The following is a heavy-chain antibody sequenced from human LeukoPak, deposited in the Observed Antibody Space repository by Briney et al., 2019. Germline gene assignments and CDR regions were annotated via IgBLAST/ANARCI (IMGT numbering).Heavy chain of an antibody. Sequence: SETLSLTCAVYGGSFSGYYWSWIRQPPGKGLEWIGEINHSGSTNYNPSLKSRVTISVDTSKNQFSLKLSSVTAADTAVYYCARVYRGYCSGGSCYSQHYYYYYYMDVWGKGTTVTISS. J-gene: IGHJ6*03. CDR3: ARVYRGYCSGGSCYSQHYYYYYYMDV. CDR1: GGSFSGYY. D-gene: IGHD2-15*01. CDR2: INHSGST. V-gene: IGHV4-34*01.